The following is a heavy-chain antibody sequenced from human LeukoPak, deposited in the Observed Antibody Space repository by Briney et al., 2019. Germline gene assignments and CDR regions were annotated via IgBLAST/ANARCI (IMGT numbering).Heavy chain of an antibody. CDR1: GFXFSSYG. CDR2: ISSSSSYI. CDR3: ARGHIKWLVPYYFDY. J-gene: IGHJ4*02. Sequence: GGSLRLSCGASGFXFSSYGINWVRQAPGKGLEWVSSISSSSSYIYYADSVKGRFTISRDNAKNSLYLQMNSLRAEDTAVYYCARGHIKWLVPYYFDYWGQGTLVTVSS. D-gene: IGHD6-19*01. V-gene: IGHV3-21*01.